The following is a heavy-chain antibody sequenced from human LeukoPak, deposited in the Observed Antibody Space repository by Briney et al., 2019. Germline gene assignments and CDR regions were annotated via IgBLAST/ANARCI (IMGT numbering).Heavy chain of an antibody. V-gene: IGHV3-48*01. Sequence: TGGSLRLSCAASGFTFSSYSMNWVRQAPGKGLEWVSYISSSCSTIYYADSVKGRFTISRDNAKNSLYLQMNSLRAEDTAVYYCARGLPIVVVPAAGDYWGQGTLVTVSS. CDR3: ARGLPIVVVPAAGDY. J-gene: IGHJ4*02. CDR2: ISSSCSTI. D-gene: IGHD2-2*01. CDR1: GFTFSSYS.